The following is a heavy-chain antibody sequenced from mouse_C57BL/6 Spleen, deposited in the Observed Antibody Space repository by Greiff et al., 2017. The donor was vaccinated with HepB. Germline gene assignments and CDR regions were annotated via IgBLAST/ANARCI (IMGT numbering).Heavy chain of an antibody. J-gene: IGHJ2*01. V-gene: IGHV3-6*01. CDR3: AIEYDYDAVFDY. D-gene: IGHD2-4*01. CDR1: GYSITSGYY. CDR2: ISYDGSN. Sequence: ESGPGLVKPSQSLSLTCSVTGYSITSGYYWNWIRQFPGNKLEWMGYISYDGSNNYNPSLKNRISITRDTSKNQFFLKLNSVTTEDTATYYCAIEYDYDAVFDYWGQGTTLTVSS.